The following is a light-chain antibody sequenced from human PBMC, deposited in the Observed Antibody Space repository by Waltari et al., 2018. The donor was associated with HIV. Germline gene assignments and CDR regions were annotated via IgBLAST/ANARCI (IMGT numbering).Light chain of an antibody. V-gene: IGLV1-51*01. J-gene: IGLJ3*02. CDR3: ATWDNNLYVGQV. CDR2: DND. CDR1: DSHICNTF. Sequence: QSVLTPPPSLSAAPGQKVTISCSVSDSHICNTFVSFSQQLPGAAPTLLIYDNDSRPSGISDRFSGAKSGTSATLGITGLQAGDEADYYCATWDNNLYVGQVFGGGTKLTVL.